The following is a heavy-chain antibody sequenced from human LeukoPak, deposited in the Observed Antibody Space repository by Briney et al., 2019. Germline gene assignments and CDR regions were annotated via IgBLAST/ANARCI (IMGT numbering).Heavy chain of an antibody. CDR3: ARHSSRGHYYDFDF. Sequence: ASVKVSCKAPGGTLITHFISWVRQAPEQGLEWVGRIVPVIGVATYAQSLQGRVIITADRSTNTAYMELSSLRFEDSAVYFCARHSSRGHYYDFDFWGQGSLVTVSS. D-gene: IGHD3-22*01. CDR2: IVPVIGVA. V-gene: IGHV1-69*02. J-gene: IGHJ4*02. CDR1: GGTLITHF.